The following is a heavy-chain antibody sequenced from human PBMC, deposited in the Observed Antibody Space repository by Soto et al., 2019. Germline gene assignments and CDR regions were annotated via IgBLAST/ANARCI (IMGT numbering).Heavy chain of an antibody. CDR1: GFTFSGLS. Sequence: GGSLRLSCAASGFTFSGLSMNWVRQAPGKGLEWVSYISSGGLAIYYADSVKGRFTISRDNANNSLYLQMNSLRAEDTAAYYCARGYVTGRSAVDIWGQGTKVTVSS. V-gene: IGHV3-48*01. D-gene: IGHD3-16*01. CDR2: ISSGGLAI. J-gene: IGHJ3*02. CDR3: ARGYVTGRSAVDI.